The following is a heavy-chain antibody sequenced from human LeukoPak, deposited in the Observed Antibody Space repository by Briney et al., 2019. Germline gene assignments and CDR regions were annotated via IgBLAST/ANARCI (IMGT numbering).Heavy chain of an antibody. CDR2: VWYDGSNK. CDR1: GFTFSDYG. J-gene: IGHJ4*02. Sequence: GGSLRLSCTASGFTFSDYGMHWVRQPPGKGLEWVAIVWYDGSNKTYEDSVKGRFTISRDNSKNTLYLQMNSLRAEDTAVYYCARGVDYYENSGTIDYWGQGTLVTVSS. V-gene: IGHV3-33*01. D-gene: IGHD3-22*01. CDR3: ARGVDYYENSGTIDY.